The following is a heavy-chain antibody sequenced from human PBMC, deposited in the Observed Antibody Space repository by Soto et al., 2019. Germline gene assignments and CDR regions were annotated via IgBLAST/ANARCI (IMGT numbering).Heavy chain of an antibody. CDR2: IYYSGST. CDR3: ARHGSGGGSFDV. V-gene: IGHV4-59*08. Sequence: SETLSLTCTVSGGSSNSNYWSWIRQPPGKGLEWIGYIYYSGSTNQNPSLESRFTMSVDTSKNQVSLKLRSVTAADTAVYYCARHGSGGGSFDVWGQGTMVTVSS. J-gene: IGHJ3*01. CDR1: GGSSNSNY. D-gene: IGHD3-3*01.